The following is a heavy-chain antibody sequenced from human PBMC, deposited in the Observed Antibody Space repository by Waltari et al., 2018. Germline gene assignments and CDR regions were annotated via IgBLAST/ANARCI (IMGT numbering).Heavy chain of an antibody. V-gene: IGHV4-38-2*01. CDR2: IYHSGST. Sequence: QVQLQESGPGLVKPSETLSLTCAVSGYSISSGYYWGWIRQPPGKGLEWIGSIYHSGSTYYNPSLKSRVTISVDTSKNQFSLKLSSVTAADTAVYYCTRIYCSSTSCPGYFQNWGQGTLVTVSS. CDR1: GYSISSGYY. D-gene: IGHD2-2*01. CDR3: TRIYCSSTSCPGYFQN. J-gene: IGHJ1*01.